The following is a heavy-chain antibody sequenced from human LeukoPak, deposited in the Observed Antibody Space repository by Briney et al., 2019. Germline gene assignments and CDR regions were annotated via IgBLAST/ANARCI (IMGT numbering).Heavy chain of an antibody. Sequence: KGGESLRISCKGPGYSFPSYGIGWVGRRPGKGLEWMGIIYPGDSDTRYSPSFQGQVTISADKSISTAYLQWSSLKASDTVMYYCARPSVVAGEIDYWGQGTLVTVSS. CDR2: IYPGDSDT. CDR3: ARPSVVAGEIDY. V-gene: IGHV5-51*01. J-gene: IGHJ4*02. CDR1: GYSFPSYG. D-gene: IGHD6-19*01.